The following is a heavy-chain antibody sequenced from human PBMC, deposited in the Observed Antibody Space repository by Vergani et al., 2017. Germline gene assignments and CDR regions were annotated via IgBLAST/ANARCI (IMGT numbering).Heavy chain of an antibody. Sequence: QVQLQQSGPGLVKPSQTLSLTCAISGDSVSSNSAAWNWIRQSPSRGLEWLGRTYYRSKWYNDYAVSVKSRITINPDTSKNQFSLQLNSVTPKDTAVYYCARVRVVPAASQDYYYYGMDVWGQGTTVTVSS. D-gene: IGHD2-2*01. CDR3: ARVRVVPAASQDYYYYGMDV. J-gene: IGHJ6*02. V-gene: IGHV6-1*01. CDR1: GDSVSSNSAA. CDR2: TYYRSKWYN.